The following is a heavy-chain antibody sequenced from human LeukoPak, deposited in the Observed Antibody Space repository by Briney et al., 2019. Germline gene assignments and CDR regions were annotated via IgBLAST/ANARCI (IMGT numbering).Heavy chain of an antibody. D-gene: IGHD3-3*01. V-gene: IGHV1-18*01. CDR1: GYTFTSYG. CDR3: ARDAGYDFWSGYADAFDI. J-gene: IGHJ3*02. Sequence: GASVKVSCKASGYTFTSYGISWVRQAPGQGLEWMGWTSAYNGNTNYAQKLQGRVTMTTDTSTSTAYMELRSLRSDDTAVYYCARDAGYDFWSGYADAFDIWGQGTMVTVSS. CDR2: TSAYNGNT.